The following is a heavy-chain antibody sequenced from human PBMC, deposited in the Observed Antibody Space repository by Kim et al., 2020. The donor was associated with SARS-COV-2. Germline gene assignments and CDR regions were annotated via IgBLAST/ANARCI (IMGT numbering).Heavy chain of an antibody. CDR3: ARARPSGAGDPGRTFDS. V-gene: IGHV3-11*01. J-gene: IGHJ4*02. D-gene: IGHD3-10*01. Sequence: GGSLRLSCAASGFTFSDYYMSWIRQAPGKGLEWVAYISSSGSTIYYADSVKGRFTISRDNAKNSLYLQMNSLRAEDTAVYYCARARPSGAGDPGRTFDSWGKGTLVTASS. CDR2: ISSSGSTI. CDR1: GFTFSDYY.